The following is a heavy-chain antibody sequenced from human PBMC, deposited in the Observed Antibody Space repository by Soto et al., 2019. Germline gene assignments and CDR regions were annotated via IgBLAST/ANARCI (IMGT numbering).Heavy chain of an antibody. Sequence: GGSLRLSCAASGFTFSSYGMHWVRQAPGKGLEWVAVISYDGSNKYYADSVKGRFTISRDNSKNTLYLQMNSLRAEDTAAYYCAKNGQEYYYYGLDIWGQGTMVTVSS. CDR3: AKNGQEYYYYGLDI. CDR1: GFTFSSYG. V-gene: IGHV3-30*18. CDR2: ISYDGSNK. D-gene: IGHD2-8*01. J-gene: IGHJ6*02.